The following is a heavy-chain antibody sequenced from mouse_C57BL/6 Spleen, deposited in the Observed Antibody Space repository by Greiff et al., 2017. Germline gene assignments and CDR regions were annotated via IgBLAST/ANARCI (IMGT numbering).Heavy chain of an antibody. V-gene: IGHV1-72*01. CDR3: AREQDYYAMDY. CDR1: GYTFTSYW. Sequence: QVQLQQPGAELVKPGASVKLSCKASGYTFTSYWMHWVKQRPGRGLEWIGRIAPNSGGTKYTEKFKSKATLTVDKPSSTAYMQLSSLTSEDSAVYYCAREQDYYAMDYWGQGTSVTVSS. CDR2: IAPNSGGT. J-gene: IGHJ4*01.